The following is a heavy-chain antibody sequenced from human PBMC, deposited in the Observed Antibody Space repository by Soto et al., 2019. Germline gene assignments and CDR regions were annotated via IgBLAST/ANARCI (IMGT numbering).Heavy chain of an antibody. V-gene: IGHV3-23*01. CDR2: ISGSGEST. Sequence: PGGSLRLSCAVSGVIFRNYVMSWVRQAPGKGLEWVSGISGSGESTYYADSVKGRFTISRDNSKNTVFLHMSSLRPEDTAIYYCAHIGRLYGELNWFDPWGQGTLVTVSS. CDR1: GVIFRNYV. D-gene: IGHD2-8*01. J-gene: IGHJ5*02. CDR3: AHIGRLYGELNWFDP.